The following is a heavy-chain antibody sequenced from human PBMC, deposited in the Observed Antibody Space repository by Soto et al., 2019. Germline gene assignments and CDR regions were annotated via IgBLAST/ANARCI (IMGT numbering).Heavy chain of an antibody. V-gene: IGHV1-2*02. CDR1: GYTFTGYY. CDR3: ARDLSKIVARGGFGY. D-gene: IGHD5-12*01. CDR2: INPNSGGT. J-gene: IGHJ4*02. Sequence: AASVKVSCKASGYTFTGYYMHWVRQAPGQGLEWMGWINPNSGGTNYAQKFQGRVTMTRDTSISTAYMELSRLRSDDTAVYYCARDLSKIVARGGFGYWGQGTLVTVSS.